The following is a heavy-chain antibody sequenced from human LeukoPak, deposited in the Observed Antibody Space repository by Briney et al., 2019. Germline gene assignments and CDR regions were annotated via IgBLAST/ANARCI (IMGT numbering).Heavy chain of an antibody. J-gene: IGHJ4*02. CDR3: ARDKDDSSGYQDY. Sequence: QPGGSLRLSCAASGFTFSSYRMSWVRQAPGKGLEWVANIKQDGSEKYYVDSVKGRFTISRDNAKSSLYLQMNSLRAEDTAVYYCARDKDDSSGYQDYWGQGTLVTVSS. D-gene: IGHD3-22*01. V-gene: IGHV3-7*01. CDR2: IKQDGSEK. CDR1: GFTFSSYR.